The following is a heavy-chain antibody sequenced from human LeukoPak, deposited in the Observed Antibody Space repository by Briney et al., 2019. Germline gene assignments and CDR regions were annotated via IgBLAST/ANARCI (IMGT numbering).Heavy chain of an antibody. D-gene: IGHD6-13*01. CDR1: GFAFSIYS. J-gene: IGHJ4*02. V-gene: IGHV3-48*04. CDR3: TCSIVASGTSPFDY. Sequence: GGSLRLSCTASGFAFSIYSMNWVRQAPGKGLEWVSYISSSSGTIYYADSVKGRITISRDNAKNSLYLQVNSLRAEDTAVYYCTCSIVASGTSPFDYWGQGTLVTVSS. CDR2: ISSSSGTI.